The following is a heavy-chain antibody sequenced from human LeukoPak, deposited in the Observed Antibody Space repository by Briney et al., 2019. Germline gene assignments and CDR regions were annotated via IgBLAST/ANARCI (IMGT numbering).Heavy chain of an antibody. Sequence: SETLSLTCAVYGGSFSGYYWCWIRQPPGKGLEWIGEINHSGSTNYNPSLKSRVTISVDTSKNQFSLKLSSVTAADTAVYYCARRLLGYCSGGSCYSGTYYYMDVWGKGTTVTVSS. V-gene: IGHV4-34*01. CDR2: INHSGST. D-gene: IGHD2-15*01. CDR3: ARRLLGYCSGGSCYSGTYYYMDV. CDR1: GGSFSGYY. J-gene: IGHJ6*03.